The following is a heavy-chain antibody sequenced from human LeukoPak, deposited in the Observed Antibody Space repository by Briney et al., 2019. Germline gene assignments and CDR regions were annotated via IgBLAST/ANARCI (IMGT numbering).Heavy chain of an antibody. Sequence: SETLSLTCTVSGGSISSYYWSWIRQPPGKGLEWIGYIYYSGSTNYNPSLKSRVTVSVDTSKNQFSLKLSSVTAADTAVYYCARVKDYDFWSGYLYYFDYWGQGTLVTVSS. CDR3: ARVKDYDFWSGYLYYFDY. V-gene: IGHV4-59*01. CDR1: GGSISSYY. CDR2: IYYSGST. D-gene: IGHD3-3*01. J-gene: IGHJ4*02.